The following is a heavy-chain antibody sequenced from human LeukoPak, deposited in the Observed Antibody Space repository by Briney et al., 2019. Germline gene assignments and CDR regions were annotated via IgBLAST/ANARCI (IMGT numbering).Heavy chain of an antibody. CDR2: IYDNGNT. D-gene: IGHD2-21*02. V-gene: IGHV4-39*01. CDR3: ARRYCGGDCTFDWFDP. Sequence: SETLSLTCTVFGGSISTTRYYWGWIRQPPGKGLEWLGSIYDNGNTYYNPSLKSRVTISVDTSKNQFSLKLSSVTAADTAVYYCARRYCGGDCTFDWFDPWGQGTLVTVSS. CDR1: GGSISTTRYY. J-gene: IGHJ5*02.